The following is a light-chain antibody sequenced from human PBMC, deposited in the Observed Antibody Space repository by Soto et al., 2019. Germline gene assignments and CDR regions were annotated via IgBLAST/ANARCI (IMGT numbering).Light chain of an antibody. V-gene: IGKV3-15*01. Sequence: EIQMTQSPATLSVSPGERATLSCRASQSVSSNLAWYQQKPGQAPRLLIYGASTRATGIPARFSGSGSGTEFTLTISSLQSEDFAVYYCQQYNKWPPFTFGPGTKVDIK. CDR1: QSVSSN. J-gene: IGKJ3*01. CDR3: QQYNKWPPFT. CDR2: GAS.